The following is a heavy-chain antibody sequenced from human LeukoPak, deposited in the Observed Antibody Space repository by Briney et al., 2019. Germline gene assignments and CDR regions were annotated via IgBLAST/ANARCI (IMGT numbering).Heavy chain of an antibody. CDR2: INPNSGGT. J-gene: IGHJ4*02. V-gene: IGHV1-2*02. Sequence: ASVKVSCKASGYTFTGYYMHWVRQAPGQGLEWMGWINPNSGGTNYAQKFQGRVTMTRDTSISTAYMELSRLRSDDTAVYYCARDPGGSGSYYNPTIDDYWGQGTLVTVSS. D-gene: IGHD3-10*01. CDR1: GYTFTGYY. CDR3: ARDPGGSGSYYNPTIDDY.